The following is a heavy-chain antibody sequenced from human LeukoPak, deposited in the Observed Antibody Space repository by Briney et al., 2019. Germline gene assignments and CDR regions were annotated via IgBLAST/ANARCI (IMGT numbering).Heavy chain of an antibody. J-gene: IGHJ3*01. D-gene: IGHD1-14*01. Sequence: GGSLRLSCAASGFTVSTYYMTWVRQAPGKGLECVSILYSGGRTYYGDSVEGRFTISRDNSRNTLFLQMNSLRAEDTAMYYCTKSGPPDPYWGQGTMVTVSS. CDR2: LYSGGRT. CDR1: GFTVSTYY. CDR3: TKSGPPDPY. V-gene: IGHV3-53*01.